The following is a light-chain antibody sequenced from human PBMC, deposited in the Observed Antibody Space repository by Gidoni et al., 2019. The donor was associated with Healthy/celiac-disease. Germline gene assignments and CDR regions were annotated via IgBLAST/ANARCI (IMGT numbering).Light chain of an antibody. J-gene: IGKJ4*01. CDR2: GAS. Sequence: IVMTQSPATLSVSPGERATLSCRASQSVRSNLAWYQQKPGQAPRRLIYGASTRAPGIPARFSGSGSGTEFTLTISSLQSEDFAVYYCQQYNNWPPELTFGGGTKVEIK. CDR1: QSVRSN. CDR3: QQYNNWPPELT. V-gene: IGKV3-15*01.